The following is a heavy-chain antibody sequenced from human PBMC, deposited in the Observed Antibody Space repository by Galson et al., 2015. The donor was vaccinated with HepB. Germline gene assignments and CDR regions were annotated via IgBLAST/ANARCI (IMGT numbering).Heavy chain of an antibody. J-gene: IGHJ6*03. CDR3: ARLVVVPAAMGYYYYMDV. CDR2: IYYSGST. Sequence: TLSLTCTVSGGSISSGGYYWSWIRQHPRKGLEWIGYIYYSGSTYYNPSLKSRVTISLDTSKNQFSLKLSSVTAADTAVYYCARLVVVPAAMGYYYYMDVWGKGTTVTVSS. V-gene: IGHV4-31*03. CDR1: GGSISSGGYY. D-gene: IGHD2-2*01.